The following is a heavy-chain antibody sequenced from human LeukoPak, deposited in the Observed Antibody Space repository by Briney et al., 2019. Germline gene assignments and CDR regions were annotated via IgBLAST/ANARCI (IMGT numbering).Heavy chain of an antibody. J-gene: IGHJ6*02. CDR2: IIPIFGTA. D-gene: IGHD3-10*01. Sequence: SVKVSCKASGYTFTSYAISWVRQAPGQGLEWMGGIIPIFGTANYAQKFQGRVTITADESTSTAYMELSSLRSEDTAVYYCARDSMVRGVIISYYYGMDVWGQGTTVTVSS. CDR1: GYTFTSYA. CDR3: ARDSMVRGVIISYYYGMDV. V-gene: IGHV1-69*13.